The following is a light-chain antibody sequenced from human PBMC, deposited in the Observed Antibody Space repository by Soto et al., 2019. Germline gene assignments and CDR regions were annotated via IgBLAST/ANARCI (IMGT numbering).Light chain of an antibody. Sequence: IMLKQSPATLSVSEGGRYTLSCRASQSISNNLAWYQQQPLQAPRLLLYDTSTRATGIPPTFTGGGSATEFTPPTSSLQPEDFAVYYCHQHKRWLPVTFGQGTKLEI. CDR3: HQHKRWLPVT. CDR2: DTS. CDR1: QSISNN. V-gene: IGKV3-15*01. J-gene: IGKJ5*01.